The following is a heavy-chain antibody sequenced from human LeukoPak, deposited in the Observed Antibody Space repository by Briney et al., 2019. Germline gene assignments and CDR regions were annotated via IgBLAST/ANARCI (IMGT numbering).Heavy chain of an antibody. CDR1: GFTFSGYT. V-gene: IGHV3-64*02. D-gene: IGHD3-3*01. CDR2: IISHGGST. CDR3: ARITMGATSANLYYYFLDA. J-gene: IGHJ6*03. Sequence: PGGSLRLSCAASGFTFSGYTLHWVRQAPGKGLEYVSAIISHGGSTHYADSVKGRFTVSRDNSKNTLYLQMDSLRAEDMAVYYCARITMGATSANLYYYFLDAWGKGTTVTVSS.